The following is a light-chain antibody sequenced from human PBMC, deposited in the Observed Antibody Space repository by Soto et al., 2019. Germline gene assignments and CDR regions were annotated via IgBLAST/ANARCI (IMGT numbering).Light chain of an antibody. CDR3: QQYDAYPYT. J-gene: IGKJ2*01. V-gene: IGKV1-5*01. CDR1: QSISTW. Sequence: DIQMTQAPSTLSASVGDTVTITCRASQSISTWLAWYQQKPGKAPKVLIYDASSLGSWVPSRFSGSGSGTEFTLTISSLQPDDFATYFCQQYDAYPYTFGQGNKLEI. CDR2: DAS.